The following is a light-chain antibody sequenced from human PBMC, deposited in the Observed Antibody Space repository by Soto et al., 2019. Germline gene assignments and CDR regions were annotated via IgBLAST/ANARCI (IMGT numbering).Light chain of an antibody. CDR2: GTS. J-gene: IGKJ4*01. CDR3: QHYVTWPLT. Sequence: EIVWTQSPATLSLSPGERATLSFGASQSVSSYLALYQQKPGQAPRLLIYGTSRRAAGTPDRFSGSGSGTDFTLTISRLEPEDFAVYYCQHYVTWPLTFGGGTKVDI. V-gene: IGKV3-11*01. CDR1: QSVSSY.